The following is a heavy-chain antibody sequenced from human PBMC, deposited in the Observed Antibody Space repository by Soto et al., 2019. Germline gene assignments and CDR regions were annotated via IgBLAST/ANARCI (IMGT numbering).Heavy chain of an antibody. CDR1: GFTFSTYA. CDR2: ISGSGGDT. CDR3: AKARGSSTPAPGSY. Sequence: EVQLLESGGGLVQPGESLRLFCAASGFTFSTYAMSWVRQAPGKGLEWVSVISGSGGDTYYADSVKGRFTIARDNSKNTLSLQMISLRAEDTAVYYCAKARGSSTPAPGSYWGQGTQVTVSS. J-gene: IGHJ1*01. D-gene: IGHD2-2*01. V-gene: IGHV3-23*01.